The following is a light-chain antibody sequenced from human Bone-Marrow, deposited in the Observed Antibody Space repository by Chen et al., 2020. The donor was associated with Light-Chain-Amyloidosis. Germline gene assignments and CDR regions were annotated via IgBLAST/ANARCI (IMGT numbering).Light chain of an antibody. V-gene: IGLV3-21*02. J-gene: IGLJ3*02. CDR3: QVWDRSSDRPV. CDR1: NIGSTS. CDR2: DDS. Sequence: SDGLTQPYSVSVAPGQTATIACGGNNIGSTSVHWYQQTPGQAPLLVVYDDSDRPSGIPERLSGSNSGNTATLTISRVEAGDEADYYCQVWDRSSDRPVFGGGTKLTVL.